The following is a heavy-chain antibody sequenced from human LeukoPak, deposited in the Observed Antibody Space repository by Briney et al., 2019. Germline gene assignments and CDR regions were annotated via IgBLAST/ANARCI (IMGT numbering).Heavy chain of an antibody. CDR3: ARDPGGPIESI. D-gene: IGHD3-10*01. CDR2: ISAYKGNT. V-gene: IGHV1-18*01. Sequence: ASVKVSCKASGYTFTSYGISWVRQAPGQGLEWMGWISAYKGNTNYAQERQGRVTMTTDTSTSTAYMELRSLRSDDTAVYYCARDPGGPIESIWGQGTMVTVSS. J-gene: IGHJ3*02. CDR1: GYTFTSYG.